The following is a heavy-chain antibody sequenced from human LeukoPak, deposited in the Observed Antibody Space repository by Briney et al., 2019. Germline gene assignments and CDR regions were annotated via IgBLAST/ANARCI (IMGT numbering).Heavy chain of an antibody. J-gene: IGHJ6*03. Sequence: SETLSLTCTVSGGSISSYYWSWIRQPPGKGLEWIGYIYYSGSTNYNPSLKSRVTISVDTSKNQFSLKLSSVTAADTAMYYCARGDYYYYMDVWGKGTTVTVSS. CDR3: ARGDYYYYMDV. CDR1: GGSISSYY. V-gene: IGHV4-59*01. CDR2: IYYSGST.